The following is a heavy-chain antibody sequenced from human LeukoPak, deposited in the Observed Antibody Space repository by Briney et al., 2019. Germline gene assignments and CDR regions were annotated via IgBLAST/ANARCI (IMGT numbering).Heavy chain of an antibody. D-gene: IGHD6-13*01. CDR2: IYYSGST. J-gene: IGHJ4*02. V-gene: IGHV4-30-4*01. CDR1: GGSISSGDYY. CDR3: ARDTPTPYSSSRGGAIDY. Sequence: PSETLSLTCTVSGGSISSGDYYWSWIRQPPGKGLEWIGYIYYSGSTYYNPSLKSRVTISVDTSKNQFSLKLSSVTAADTAVYYCARDTPTPYSSSRGGAIDYWGQGTLVTVSS.